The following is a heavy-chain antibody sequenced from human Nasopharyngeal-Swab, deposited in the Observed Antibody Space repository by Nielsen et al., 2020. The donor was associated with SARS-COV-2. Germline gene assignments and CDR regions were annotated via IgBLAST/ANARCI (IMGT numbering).Heavy chain of an antibody. J-gene: IGHJ4*02. CDR1: RFTFSSYA. Sequence: GESLEISCAASRFTFSSYAMSWVRQAPGKGLEWVSAISGSGGSTYYADSVKGRFTISRDNSKNTLYLQMNSLRAEDTAVYYCAKRPYCGSNSCYYYFDYWGQGTLVAVSS. CDR2: ISGSGGST. CDR3: AKRPYCGSNSCYYYFDY. V-gene: IGHV3-23*01. D-gene: IGHD2-2*01.